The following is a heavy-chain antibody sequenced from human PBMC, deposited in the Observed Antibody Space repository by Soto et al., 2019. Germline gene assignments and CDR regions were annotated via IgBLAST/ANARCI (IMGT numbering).Heavy chain of an antibody. Sequence: EVQLSASGGGLVQPGGSLSLYCAATGFTLRTNGMSWVRQAPGKGLEWVSSFSGSGDDPWYAASLKGRFTISRDNSKNTLYLQMNSLRAEYTALYYCAGHGGYSYLGQGTLVTVSS. CDR3: AGHGGYSY. D-gene: IGHD4-17*01. V-gene: IGHV3-23*01. CDR1: GFTLRTNG. J-gene: IGHJ4*02. CDR2: FSGSGDDP.